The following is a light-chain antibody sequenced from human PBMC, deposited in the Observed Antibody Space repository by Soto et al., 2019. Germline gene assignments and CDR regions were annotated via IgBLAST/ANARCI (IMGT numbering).Light chain of an antibody. V-gene: IGKV3-20*01. CDR1: QSVSSY. CDR3: QQYGSSLT. Sequence: EIVLTQAPATLSLSPGERATLSCRASQSVSSYLAWYQQKPGPAPRLLIYGASSRATGLPDRFSGSGYGTDFTLTISRLEPEDFAVYSCQQYGSSLTFGQGTKVDI. J-gene: IGKJ1*01. CDR2: GAS.